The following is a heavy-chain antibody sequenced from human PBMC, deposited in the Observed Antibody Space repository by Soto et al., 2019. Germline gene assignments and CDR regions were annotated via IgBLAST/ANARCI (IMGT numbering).Heavy chain of an antibody. CDR2: ISAYNGNT. D-gene: IGHD6-6*01. J-gene: IGHJ6*03. Sequence: ASVKVSCKASGYTFTSYGISWVRQAPGQGLEWMGWISAYNGNTNYAQKLQGRVTMTTDTSTRTAYMELRSLSSDDTAVYYCARGVPMYSSSSRGYYYYYYMDVWGKGTTVTVSS. CDR3: ARGVPMYSSSSRGYYYYYYMDV. CDR1: GYTFTSYG. V-gene: IGHV1-18*01.